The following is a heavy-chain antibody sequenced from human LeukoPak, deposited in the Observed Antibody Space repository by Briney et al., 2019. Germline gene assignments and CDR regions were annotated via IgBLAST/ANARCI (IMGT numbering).Heavy chain of an antibody. V-gene: IGHV3-23*01. CDR3: AKGRDGYNADFDY. Sequence: PGGSLRLSCAASGFTFSSYAMSWVRQAPGKGLEWVSGISGSGGSTYYANSVKGRFTISRDNSKNTLYLQMNSLRAEDTAVYYCAKGRDGYNADFDYWGQGTLVTVSS. CDR2: ISGSGGST. J-gene: IGHJ4*02. CDR1: GFTFSSYA. D-gene: IGHD5-24*01.